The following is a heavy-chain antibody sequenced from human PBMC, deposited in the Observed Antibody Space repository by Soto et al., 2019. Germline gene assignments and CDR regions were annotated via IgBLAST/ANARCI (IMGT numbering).Heavy chain of an antibody. Sequence: RASVKVSCKASGYTFTNNDVSWVRQATGQGLEWMGWMNPGSGDTGYAQKFQGRVTMTRDISIATAYMELNSLTSEDTAIYYCARMESSGSLNWFDPWGQGTLVTVSS. CDR2: MNPGSGDT. J-gene: IGHJ5*02. D-gene: IGHD3-16*02. CDR1: GYTFTNND. CDR3: ARMESSGSLNWFDP. V-gene: IGHV1-8*02.